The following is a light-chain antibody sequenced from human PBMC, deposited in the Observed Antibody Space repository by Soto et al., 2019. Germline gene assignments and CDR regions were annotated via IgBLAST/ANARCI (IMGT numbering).Light chain of an antibody. V-gene: IGKV1-5*01. CDR2: HAS. Sequence: DIQMTQSPSTLPASVGDRVTTTCRASQSISNWLAWYQQKPGTAPKLLIYHASNLQSGVPSRFTGSGFGTEFTLTLSSLQPEDFEAYDCQQYHRYSRTFGQGTKVDIK. CDR1: QSISNW. J-gene: IGKJ1*01. CDR3: QQYHRYSRT.